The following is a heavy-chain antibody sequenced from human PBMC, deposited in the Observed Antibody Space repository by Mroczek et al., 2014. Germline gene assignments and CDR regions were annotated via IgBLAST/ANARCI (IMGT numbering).Heavy chain of an antibody. CDR3: ARGRFQKNPRYCSSTSCFKLYAFDI. J-gene: IGHJ3*02. D-gene: IGHD2-2*01. CDR2: INHSGST. Sequence: QVQLQQWGAGLLKPSETLSLTCAVYGGSFSGYYWSWIRQPPGKGLEWIGEINHSGSTNYNPSLKSRVTISVDTSKNQFSLKLSSVTAADTAVYYCARGRFQKNPRYCSSTSCFKLYAFDIWGQGTMVTVSS. CDR1: GGSFSGYY. V-gene: IGHV4-34*01.